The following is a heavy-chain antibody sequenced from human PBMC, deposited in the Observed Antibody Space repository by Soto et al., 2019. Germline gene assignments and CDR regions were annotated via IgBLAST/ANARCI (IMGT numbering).Heavy chain of an antibody. CDR2: IYYSGST. D-gene: IGHD2-21*02. V-gene: IGHV4-30-4*01. CDR1: GGSISSGDYY. CDR3: ARAVVVTAIHNYYFDY. J-gene: IGHJ4*02. Sequence: SETLSLTCTVSGGSISSGDYYWSWIRQPPGKGLEWIGYIYYSGSTYYNPSLKSRVTISVDTSKNQFSLKLSSVTAADTAVYYCARAVVVTAIHNYYFDYWGQGTLVTVSS.